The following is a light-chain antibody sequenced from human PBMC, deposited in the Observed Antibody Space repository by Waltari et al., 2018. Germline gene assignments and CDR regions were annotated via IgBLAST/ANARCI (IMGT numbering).Light chain of an antibody. CDR2: EVS. J-gene: IGLJ2*01. CDR1: SNDVGSYNR. Sequence: QSALTHPSFVPGPSGQSVTLSGTGTSNDVGSYNRVSWYQQPPCTSPKLMICEVSYRPAGFPDRFAGSKSGNAASRTISELQAEDEADYYCISYTSSNSVVFGGGTSLTVL. V-gene: IGLV2-18*02. CDR3: ISYTSSNSVV.